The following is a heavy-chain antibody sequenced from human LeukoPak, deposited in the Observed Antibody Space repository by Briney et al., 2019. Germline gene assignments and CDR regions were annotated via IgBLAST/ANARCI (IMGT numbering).Heavy chain of an antibody. V-gene: IGHV4-39*07. D-gene: IGHD5-24*01. CDR1: GGSISSGSYY. CDR3: ARRGHPGWLQLRYYFDY. Sequence: SETLSLTCTVSGGSISSGSYYWSWIRQPPGKGLEWIGEINHSGSTNYNPSLKSRVTISVDTSKNQFSLKLSSVTAADTAVYYCARRGHPGWLQLRYYFDYWGQGTLVTVSS. CDR2: INHSGST. J-gene: IGHJ4*02.